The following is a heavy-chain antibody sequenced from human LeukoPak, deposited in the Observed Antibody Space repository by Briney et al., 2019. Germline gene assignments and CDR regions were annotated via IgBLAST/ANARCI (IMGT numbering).Heavy chain of an antibody. J-gene: IGHJ3*02. V-gene: IGHV4-59*08. Sequence: PSETLSLTCTGSGGSISSYYWSWIRQPPGKGPEWVGYIFYSGSTNYNPSLKSRVAMSVDTSKNQFSLKLSSVTAADRAVYYCARRRWGGPDAFDIWGQGTMVTV. D-gene: IGHD7-27*01. CDR1: GGSISSYY. CDR3: ARRRWGGPDAFDI. CDR2: IFYSGST.